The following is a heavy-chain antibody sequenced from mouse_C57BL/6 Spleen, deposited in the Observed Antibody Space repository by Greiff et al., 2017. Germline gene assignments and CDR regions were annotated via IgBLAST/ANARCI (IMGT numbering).Heavy chain of an antibody. V-gene: IGHV5-17*01. CDR2: ISSGSSTI. Sequence: EVKVVESGGGLVKPGGSLKLSCAASGFTFSDYGMHWVRQAPEKGLEWVAYISSGSSTIYYADTVKGRFTISRDNAKNTLFLQMTSRRSEDTAMYYCASVGGYSSAMDYWGQGTSVTVSS. CDR1: GFTFSDYG. D-gene: IGHD2-12*01. J-gene: IGHJ4*01. CDR3: ASVGGYSSAMDY.